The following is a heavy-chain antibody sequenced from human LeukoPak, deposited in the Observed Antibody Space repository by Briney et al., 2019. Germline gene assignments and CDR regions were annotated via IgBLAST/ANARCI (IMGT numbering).Heavy chain of an antibody. CDR2: IYYSGST. CDR3: ARGDTAMVNWFDP. J-gene: IGHJ5*02. Sequence: PSETLSLTCTVSGGSISSGGYYWSWIRQHPGKGLEWIGYIYYSGSTYYNPSLKSRVTISVDGSKNQFSLKLSSVTAADTAVYYCARGDTAMVNWFDPWGQGTLVTVSS. V-gene: IGHV4-31*03. CDR1: GGSISSGGYY. D-gene: IGHD5-18*01.